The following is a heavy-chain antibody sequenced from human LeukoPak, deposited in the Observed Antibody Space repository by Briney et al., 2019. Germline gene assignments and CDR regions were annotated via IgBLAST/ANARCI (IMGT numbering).Heavy chain of an antibody. D-gene: IGHD3-10*01. V-gene: IGHV4-59*08. Sequence: SETLSLTCTVSGGSISGYYWSWIRQPPGKGLEWIGYIYYSGSTNYNPSLKSRVTISVDTSKNQISLMLSSVTAADTAVYYCARLIPTYYYGSGSPNDAFDIWGQGTMVTVSS. CDR2: IYYSGST. J-gene: IGHJ3*02. CDR1: GGSISGYY. CDR3: ARLIPTYYYGSGSPNDAFDI.